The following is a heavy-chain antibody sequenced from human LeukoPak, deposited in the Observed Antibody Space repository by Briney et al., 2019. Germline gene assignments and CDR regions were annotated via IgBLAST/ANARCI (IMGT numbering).Heavy chain of an antibody. V-gene: IGHV4-59*01. CDR3: ARYITMVRGVISRSYYYMDV. J-gene: IGHJ6*03. D-gene: IGHD3-10*01. CDR2: IYYSGST. CDR1: GGSISSYY. Sequence: SETLSLTCTVSGGSISSYYWSWIRQPPGKGLEWIGYIYYSGSTNYNPSLKSRVTISVDTSKNQFSLKLSSVTAADTAVYYCARYITMVRGVISRSYYYMDVWGKGTTVTISS.